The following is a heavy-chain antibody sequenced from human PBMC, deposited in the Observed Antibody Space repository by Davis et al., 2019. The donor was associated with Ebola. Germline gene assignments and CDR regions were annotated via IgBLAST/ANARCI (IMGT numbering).Heavy chain of an antibody. CDR2: ISSSGSTI. Sequence: GESLKISCAASGFTFSDYYMSWIRQAPGKGLEWVSYISSSGSTIYYADSVKGRITISRDNAKNSLYLQMNSLRAEDTAVYYCARAERPPYYDFWSGPYGMDVWGQGTTVTVSS. D-gene: IGHD3-3*01. V-gene: IGHV3-11*01. CDR3: ARAERPPYYDFWSGPYGMDV. CDR1: GFTFSDYY. J-gene: IGHJ6*02.